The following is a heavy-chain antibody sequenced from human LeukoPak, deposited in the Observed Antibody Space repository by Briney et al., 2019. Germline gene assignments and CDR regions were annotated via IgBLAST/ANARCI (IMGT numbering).Heavy chain of an antibody. Sequence: ASVKVSCKASGYTFTGYYTHWVRQAPGQGLEWMGWINPNSGGTNYAQKFQGWVTMTRDTSISTAYMELSRLRSDDTAVYYCARGYCSGGSCCMDVWGQGTTVTVSS. CDR2: INPNSGGT. D-gene: IGHD2-15*01. CDR3: ARGYCSGGSCCMDV. CDR1: GYTFTGYY. J-gene: IGHJ6*02. V-gene: IGHV1-2*04.